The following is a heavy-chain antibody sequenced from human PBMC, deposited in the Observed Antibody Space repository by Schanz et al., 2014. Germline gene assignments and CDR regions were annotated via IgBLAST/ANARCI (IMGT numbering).Heavy chain of an antibody. V-gene: IGHV3-23*01. Sequence: EVHLLESGGGLVQPGGSLRLSCTASRIIFGTYSMNWIRQTPKGLEWVSGIGGSGDSTHYADSVKGRFIISRDNSKNTLYLQVNSLRAEDTAVYYCAKHVRSLTGNDYWGQGTLVTVSS. J-gene: IGHJ4*02. CDR1: RIIFGTYS. CDR3: AKHVRSLTGNDY. D-gene: IGHD3-9*01. CDR2: IGGSGDST.